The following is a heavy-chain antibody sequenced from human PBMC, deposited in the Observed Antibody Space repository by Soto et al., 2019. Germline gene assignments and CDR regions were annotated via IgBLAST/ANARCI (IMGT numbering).Heavy chain of an antibody. CDR1: GGSISSGGYY. D-gene: IGHD3-10*02. CDR2: IYYSGST. Sequence: PSETLSLTCTVSGGSISSGGYYWSWIRQHPVKGLEWIGYIYYSGSTYYNPSLKSRVTISVDTSKNQFSLKLSSVTAADTAVYYCARGLGHYYVGHAFDIWGQGTMVTVSS. J-gene: IGHJ3*02. V-gene: IGHV4-31*03. CDR3: ARGLGHYYVGHAFDI.